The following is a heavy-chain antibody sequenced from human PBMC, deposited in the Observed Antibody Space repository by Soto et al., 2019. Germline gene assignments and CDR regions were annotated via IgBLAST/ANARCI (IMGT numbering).Heavy chain of an antibody. V-gene: IGHV4-34*01. CDR1: GGSFWGYY. Sequence: SDTLSLTCAVCGGSFWGYYWSWIRQPPGKGLEWIGEINHSGSTNYNPSLKSRVTISVDTSKNQFSLKLSSVTAADTAVYYCARGPRALSYLGQGTLVTGSS. CDR2: INHSGST. CDR3: ARGPRALSY. J-gene: IGHJ4*02.